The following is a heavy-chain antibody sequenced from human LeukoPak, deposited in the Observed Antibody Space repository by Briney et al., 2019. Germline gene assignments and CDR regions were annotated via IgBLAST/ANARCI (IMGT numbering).Heavy chain of an antibody. CDR3: ARGVYIAAAQYAY. D-gene: IGHD6-13*01. J-gene: IGHJ4*02. CDR1: GGSISSHY. CDR2: IYYSGTT. V-gene: IGHV4-59*11. Sequence: SETLSLTCTVSGGSISSHYWTWIRQPAGKGLEWIGYIYYSGTTNYNPSLKSRVTISVDTSKNQFSLKLSSVTAADTAVYYCARGVYIAAAQYAYWGQGTLVTVSS.